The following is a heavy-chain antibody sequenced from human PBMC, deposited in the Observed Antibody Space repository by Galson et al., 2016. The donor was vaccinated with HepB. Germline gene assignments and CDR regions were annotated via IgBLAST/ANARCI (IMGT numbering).Heavy chain of an antibody. J-gene: IGHJ6*02. Sequence: SLRLSCAASGFTVRSNYMHWVRQAPGKGLEWVSVIHSGGTTYYADSVMGRFSISRDNSKNTLDLQMSGLRAEDTAVYYCARSLGSTTNYGMGVWGQGTTVTVS. CDR3: ARSLGSTTNYGMGV. V-gene: IGHV3-53*01. CDR2: IHSGGTT. CDR1: GFTVRSNY. D-gene: IGHD1-26*01.